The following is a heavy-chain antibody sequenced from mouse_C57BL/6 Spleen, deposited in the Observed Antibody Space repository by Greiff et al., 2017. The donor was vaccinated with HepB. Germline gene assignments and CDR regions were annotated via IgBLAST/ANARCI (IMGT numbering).Heavy chain of an antibody. D-gene: IGHD2-9*01. CDR3: ARSPYYGYDEGGYYAMDY. Sequence: VHVKQSGPELVKPGASVKISCKASGYSFTDYNMNWVKQSNGKSLEWIGVINPNYGTTSYNQKFKGKATLTVDQSSSTAYMQLNSLTSEDSAVYYCARSPYYGYDEGGYYAMDYWGQGTSVTVSS. V-gene: IGHV1-39*01. CDR1: GYSFTDYN. J-gene: IGHJ4*01. CDR2: INPNYGTT.